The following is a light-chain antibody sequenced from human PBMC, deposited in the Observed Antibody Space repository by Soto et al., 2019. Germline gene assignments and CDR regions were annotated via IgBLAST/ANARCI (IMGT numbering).Light chain of an antibody. J-gene: IGLJ2*01. CDR1: SSNIGAGYD. CDR2: GNN. Sequence: QSVLTQPPSVSGAPGQRVTISCTASSSNIGAGYDVHWYQQLPGTAPKLLIYGNNNRPSGVPDRFSGSKSGTSASLAITGLQAEDEADYYCQSFDSSLSGSDVVFGGGTKLTVL. CDR3: QSFDSSLSGSDVV. V-gene: IGLV1-40*01.